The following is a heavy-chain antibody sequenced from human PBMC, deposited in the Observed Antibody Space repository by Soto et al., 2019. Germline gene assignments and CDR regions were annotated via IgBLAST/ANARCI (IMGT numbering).Heavy chain of an antibody. V-gene: IGHV5-51*01. Sequence: PGESLNISWKGSGYSFTTYWIAWVRQMPGKGLEWMGNIYPGDSDTRYSPSFQGQVTISADKSTATAYLQWSSLKASDTAMYYCARPANHTCDYWGQGTPVTVSS. D-gene: IGHD3-16*01. CDR2: IYPGDSDT. J-gene: IGHJ4*02. CDR1: GYSFTTYW. CDR3: ARPANHTCDY.